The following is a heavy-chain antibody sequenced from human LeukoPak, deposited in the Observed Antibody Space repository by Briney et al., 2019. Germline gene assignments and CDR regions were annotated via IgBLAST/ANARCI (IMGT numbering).Heavy chain of an antibody. Sequence: ASVKVSCKASGYTFSGYYMHWERQAPGQGLEWMGWINPNSGDTNSAQRFQGKVTMTRDTSISTAYMELSRLRSDDTAVYYCASSPYYYDSSGNYYYFEYWGQGTLVTVSS. J-gene: IGHJ4*02. V-gene: IGHV1-2*02. CDR2: INPNSGDT. D-gene: IGHD3-22*01. CDR3: ASSPYYYDSSGNYYYFEY. CDR1: GYTFSGYY.